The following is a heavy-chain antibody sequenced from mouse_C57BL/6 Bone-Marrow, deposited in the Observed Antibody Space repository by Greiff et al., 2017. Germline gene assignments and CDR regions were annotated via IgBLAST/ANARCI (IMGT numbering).Heavy chain of an antibody. J-gene: IGHJ4*01. D-gene: IGHD1-1*01. V-gene: IGHV1-55*01. CDR1: GYTFTSYW. CDR3: ARLETTVVEDAMDY. Sequence: QVQLQQPGAELVKPGASVKMSCKASGYTFTSYWITWVKQRPGQGLEWIGDIYPGSGSTNYNEKFKSKATLTVDTSSSTAYMQLSSLTSEDSAVYYCARLETTVVEDAMDYWGQGTSVTVSS. CDR2: IYPGSGST.